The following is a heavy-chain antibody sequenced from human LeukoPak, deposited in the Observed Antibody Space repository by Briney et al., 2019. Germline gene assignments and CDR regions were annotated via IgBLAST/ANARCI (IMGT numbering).Heavy chain of an antibody. J-gene: IGHJ6*02. CDR2: ISGSGGST. CDR1: GDSISSGPYY. V-gene: IGHV3-23*01. Sequence: ETLSLTCTVSGDSISSGPYYWGWIRQPPGKGLEWVSAISGSGGSTYYADSVKGRFTISRDNSKNTLYLQMNSLRAEDTAVYYCATHTAMATWYYYYGMDVWGQGTTVTVSS. D-gene: IGHD5-18*01. CDR3: ATHTAMATWYYYYGMDV.